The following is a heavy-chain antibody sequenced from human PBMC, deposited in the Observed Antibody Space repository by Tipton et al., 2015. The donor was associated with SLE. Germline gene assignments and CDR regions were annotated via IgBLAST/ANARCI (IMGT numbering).Heavy chain of an antibody. Sequence: SLRLSCAASGFTFSSYAMHWVRQAPGKGLEWVAVISYDGSNKYYADSVKGRFTISRDNSKNTLYLQMNSLRAEDTAVYYCAKPRRSDPWEYFQHWGQGTLVTVSS. CDR2: ISYDGSNK. J-gene: IGHJ1*01. V-gene: IGHV3-30-3*02. D-gene: IGHD1-26*01. CDR1: GFTFSSYA. CDR3: AKPRRSDPWEYFQH.